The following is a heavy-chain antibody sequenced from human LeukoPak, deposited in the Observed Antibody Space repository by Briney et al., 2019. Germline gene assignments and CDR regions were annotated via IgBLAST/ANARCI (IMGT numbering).Heavy chain of an antibody. CDR2: ISSSSSYI. J-gene: IGHJ4*02. D-gene: IGHD3-16*02. CDR1: GFTFSSYS. CDR3: ASYDYVWGSYRSIDY. V-gene: IGHV3-21*01. Sequence: PGGSLRLSCAASGFTFSSYSMNWVRQAPGKGLEWVSSISSSSSYIYYADSVKGRFTISRDNAKNSLYLQMNSLRAEDTAVYYCASYDYVWGSYRSIDYWGQGTLVTVSS.